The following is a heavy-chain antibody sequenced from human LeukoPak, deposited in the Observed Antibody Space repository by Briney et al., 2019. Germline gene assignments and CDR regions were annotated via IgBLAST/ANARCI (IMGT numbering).Heavy chain of an antibody. Sequence: RPSETLSLTCTVSGGSISSYSWSWIRQPAGKGLEWIGLFYASGIPNYNPSLKTRVTISVDTSKNQFSLNLRSVTAADTAIYYCATTLDYGCFDPWGQGALVTVSS. CDR3: ATTLDYGCFDP. CDR1: GGSISSYS. D-gene: IGHD3-16*01. J-gene: IGHJ5*02. CDR2: FYASGIP. V-gene: IGHV4-4*07.